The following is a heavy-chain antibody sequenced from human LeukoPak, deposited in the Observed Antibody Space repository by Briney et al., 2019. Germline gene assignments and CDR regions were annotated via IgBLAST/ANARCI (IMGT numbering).Heavy chain of an antibody. CDR2: INPSGGST. D-gene: IGHD6-13*01. J-gene: IGHJ4*02. Sequence: ASVKVSCKASGYTFTSYYMHWVRQAPGQGLEWMGVINPSGGSTNYAQNFQGRVTMTRDTSTSTVYMELSSLRSEDTAVYYCARGPLGSSSWYFLDPYFDYWGQGTLVTVSS. V-gene: IGHV1-46*01. CDR1: GYTFTSYY. CDR3: ARGPLGSSSWYFLDPYFDY.